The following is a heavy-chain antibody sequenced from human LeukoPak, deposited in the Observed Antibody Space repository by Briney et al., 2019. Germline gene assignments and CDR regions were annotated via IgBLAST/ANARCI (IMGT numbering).Heavy chain of an antibody. CDR2: INPNSGGT. J-gene: IGHJ4*02. CDR3: AREEGYYGSGSYKGPGV. V-gene: IGHV1-2*02. CDR1: GYTFTGYY. Sequence: ASVKVSCKASGYTFTGYYMHWVRQAPGQGLEWMGWINPNSGGTNYAQKVQGRVTMTRDTSISTAYMELSRLRSDDTAVYYCAREEGYYGSGSYKGPGVWGQGTLVTVSS. D-gene: IGHD3-10*01.